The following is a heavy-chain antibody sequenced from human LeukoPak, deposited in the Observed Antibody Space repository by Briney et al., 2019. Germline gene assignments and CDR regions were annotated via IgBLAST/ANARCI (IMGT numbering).Heavy chain of an antibody. CDR1: GFTFSSYA. J-gene: IGHJ3*02. CDR2: ISGSGGST. D-gene: IGHD5-18*01. Sequence: GGSLRLSCAASGFTFSSYAMSWVRQAPGKGLEWVSAISGSGGSTYYADSVKGRFTISRDNSKNTLNLQMNGLRAEDTAVYYCAKDYIYGGWGNAFDIWGQGTKVTVSS. V-gene: IGHV3-23*01. CDR3: AKDYIYGGWGNAFDI.